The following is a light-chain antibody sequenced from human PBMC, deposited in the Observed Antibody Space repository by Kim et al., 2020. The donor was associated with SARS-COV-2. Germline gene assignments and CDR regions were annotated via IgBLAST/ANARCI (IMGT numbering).Light chain of an antibody. CDR2: EVF. CDR1: TSDFGNNDF. J-gene: IGLJ3*02. CDR3: CSRWM. V-gene: IGLV2-23*02. Sequence: QSALTQPASVSESPGQTLTISCTGTTSDFGNNDFVSWYQHHAGTPPKLIIYEVFKRPSGISNRFSGSKSGRTASLTISGLQDEDEADYYCCSRWMFGGGTQLTVL.